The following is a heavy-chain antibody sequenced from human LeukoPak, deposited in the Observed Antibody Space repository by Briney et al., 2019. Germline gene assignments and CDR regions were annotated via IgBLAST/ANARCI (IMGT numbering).Heavy chain of an antibody. V-gene: IGHV3-30*18. CDR2: ISSDGSHK. CDR1: GFSFSTYD. Sequence: GGSLRLSCAASGFSFSTYDMHWVRQAPGKGLEWVAVISSDGSHKYWADSVKGRFTISRDNSKNTVYLQMNSLRAEDTAVYYCAKGSIDWYYFDYWGQGALVTVSS. CDR3: AKGSIDWYYFDY. J-gene: IGHJ4*02. D-gene: IGHD3-9*01.